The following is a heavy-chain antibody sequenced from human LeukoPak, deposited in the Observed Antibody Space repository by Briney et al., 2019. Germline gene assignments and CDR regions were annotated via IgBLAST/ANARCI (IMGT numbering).Heavy chain of an antibody. V-gene: IGHV3-48*03. Sequence: GGSLRLSCAASGFTFSSYEMNWVRQAPGKGLEWFSYISSSGSAIYYADSVKGRFTISRDNAKNSLYLQMNSLRAEDTAVYYCARCHYYDSSGLDYWGQGTLVTVSS. CDR1: GFTFSSYE. D-gene: IGHD3-22*01. CDR2: ISSSGSAI. J-gene: IGHJ4*02. CDR3: ARCHYYDSSGLDY.